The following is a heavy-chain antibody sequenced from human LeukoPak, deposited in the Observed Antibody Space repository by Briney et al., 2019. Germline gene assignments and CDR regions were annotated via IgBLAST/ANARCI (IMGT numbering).Heavy chain of an antibody. V-gene: IGHV4-59*05. CDR2: MYYSGST. CDR3: SVQAYYDFWSGFPTYYFDY. CDR1: GGSVSSYY. D-gene: IGHD3-3*01. J-gene: IGHJ4*02. Sequence: SETLSLTCIVSGGSVSSYYWSWIRQPPGKGLEWIGSMYYSGSTYYNPSLKSRVTLSVDTSKNQFSLKLSSVTAADTAVYYCSVQAYYDFWSGFPTYYFDYWGQGILVTVSS.